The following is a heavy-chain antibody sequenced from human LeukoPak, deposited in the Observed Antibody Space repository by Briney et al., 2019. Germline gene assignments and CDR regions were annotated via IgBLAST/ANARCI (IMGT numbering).Heavy chain of an antibody. D-gene: IGHD2-15*01. CDR3: ARGGGYYYYYYMDV. V-gene: IGHV3-20*04. CDR1: GFTFSSYS. Sequence: GGSLRLSCAASGFTFSSYSMNWVRQAPGKGLEWVSGINWNGGSTGYADSVRGRFTISRDNAKNSLYLQMNSLRAEDTALYYCARGGGYYYYYYMDVWGKGTTVTVSS. J-gene: IGHJ6*03. CDR2: INWNGGST.